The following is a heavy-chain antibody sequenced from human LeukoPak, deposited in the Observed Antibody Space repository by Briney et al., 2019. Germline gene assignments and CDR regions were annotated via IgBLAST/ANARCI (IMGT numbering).Heavy chain of an antibody. CDR3: ATLGKDNDDTPFDY. CDR1: GYTFTGYY. V-gene: IGHV1-2*06. CDR2: INPSNGVT. J-gene: IGHJ4*02. Sequence: ASVKVSCKASGYTFTGYYIHWVRQAPGQGLEWMGRINPSNGVTDYAQKFQGKVTMTRDTSISTAYVDLSRLRSDDSAVYFCATLGKDNDDTPFDYWGQGTLVTVSS. D-gene: IGHD7-27*01.